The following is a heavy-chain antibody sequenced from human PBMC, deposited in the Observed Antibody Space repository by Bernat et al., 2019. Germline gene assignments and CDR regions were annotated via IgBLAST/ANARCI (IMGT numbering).Heavy chain of an antibody. CDR2: ISYDGGNE. CDR1: GFTFSNYG. J-gene: IGHJ5*02. CDR3: ARDWFDP. V-gene: IGHV3-30*03. Sequence: QVQLEESGGGVVQPGRSLRLSCAASGFTFSNYGMHWVRQAPGKGLEWVAVISYDGGNEYYADSVKGRFTISRDNSKNTLYLQMNSLRTEDTAVYYCARDWFDPWGQGTLVTVSS.